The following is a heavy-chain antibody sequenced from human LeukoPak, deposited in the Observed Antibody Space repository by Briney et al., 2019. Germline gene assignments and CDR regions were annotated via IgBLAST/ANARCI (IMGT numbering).Heavy chain of an antibody. D-gene: IGHD2-2*01. CDR1: GFTFDDYA. Sequence: GGSLRLSCAASGFTFDDYAMHWVRQAPGQGLEWVSLISWDGGSTYYADSVKGRFTISRDNSKNSLYLQMNSLRADDTALYYCAKGMIVGVPAAPFDYWGQGTLVTV. V-gene: IGHV3-43D*04. CDR2: ISWDGGST. J-gene: IGHJ4*02. CDR3: AKGMIVGVPAAPFDY.